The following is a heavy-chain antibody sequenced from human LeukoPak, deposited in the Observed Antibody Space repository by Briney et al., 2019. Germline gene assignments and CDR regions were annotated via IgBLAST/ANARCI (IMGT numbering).Heavy chain of an antibody. Sequence: GGSLTLSCAASGFTFSSYWMSWVRQAPGKGLEWVATIKYDGSDKYYVDSVRGRFTISRDNAKNSLYLQMNSLRAEDTAVYYCARDGYGDSYYYYYYYMDVWGKGTTVTVSS. CDR1: GFTFSSYW. CDR3: ARDGYGDSYYYYYYYMDV. CDR2: IKYDGSDK. J-gene: IGHJ6*03. D-gene: IGHD4-17*01. V-gene: IGHV3-7*01.